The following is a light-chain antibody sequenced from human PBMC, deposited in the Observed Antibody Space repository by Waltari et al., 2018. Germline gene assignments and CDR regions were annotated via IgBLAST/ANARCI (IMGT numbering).Light chain of an antibody. V-gene: IGLV2-14*03. CDR3: CSKTSSTASIV. CDR2: YVS. CDR1: NSDIGGYNS. Sequence: QSALTQPASVSGSLGQSINISCSGTNSDIGGYNSVSWYQQHPGEAPKLLIFYVSTRPSGVSSRFSAFKSGTTASLTISGLQAEDEADYYCCSKTSSTASIVFGGGTTLTVL. J-gene: IGLJ3*02.